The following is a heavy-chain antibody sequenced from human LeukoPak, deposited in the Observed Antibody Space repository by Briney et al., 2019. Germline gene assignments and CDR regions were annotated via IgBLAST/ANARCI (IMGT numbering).Heavy chain of an antibody. D-gene: IGHD2-2*01. CDR2: ISGSGGST. J-gene: IGHJ4*02. V-gene: IGHV3-23*01. CDR3: AKSYCSSTSCYVHFDY. CDR1: GFTFSSYA. Sequence: PGGSLRLSCAASGFTFSSYAMSWVRQAPGKGLEWVSAISGSGGSTYYADSVKGRFTISRDNSKNTLYLQMNSLRAEDTAVYYCAKSYCSSTSCYVHFDYWGQGTLVTVSS.